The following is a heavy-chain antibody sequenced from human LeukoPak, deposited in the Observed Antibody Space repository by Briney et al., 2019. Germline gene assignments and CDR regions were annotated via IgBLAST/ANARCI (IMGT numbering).Heavy chain of an antibody. CDR3: ARAEDLVVPAASFDY. Sequence: GGSLRLSCAASGFTFSSYSMNWVRQAPGKGLEWVSSISSSSSYIYYADSVKGRFTNSRDNAKNSLYLQMNSLRAEDTAVYYCARAEDLVVPAASFDYWGQGTLVTVSS. J-gene: IGHJ4*02. CDR2: ISSSSSYI. CDR1: GFTFSSYS. V-gene: IGHV3-21*01. D-gene: IGHD2-2*01.